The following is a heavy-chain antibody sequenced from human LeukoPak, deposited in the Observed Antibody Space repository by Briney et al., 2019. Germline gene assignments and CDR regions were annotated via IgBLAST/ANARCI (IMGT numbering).Heavy chain of an antibody. J-gene: IGHJ4*02. D-gene: IGHD3-3*01. CDR1: GFTFSDYY. Sequence: GGSLRLSCAASGFTFSDYYMSWIRQAPGKGLEWVSYISSSGSTIYYADSVKGRFTISRDNAKNSLYLQMNSLRAEDTAVYYCAREYYDFWSGYYPYFDYWGQGTLVTASS. CDR2: ISSSGSTI. V-gene: IGHV3-11*01. CDR3: AREYYDFWSGYYPYFDY.